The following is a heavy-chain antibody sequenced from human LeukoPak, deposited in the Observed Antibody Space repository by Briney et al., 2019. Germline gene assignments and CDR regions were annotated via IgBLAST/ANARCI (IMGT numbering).Heavy chain of an antibody. Sequence: SETLSLTCTVSGGSISSSTYYWGWIRQPPGKGLEWIGNIFYSGSSYYNPSLKSRVTISVDTSKNQFSLKLSSVTAADTAVYYCARGTTSDSSGYTPFDYWGQGTLVTVSS. J-gene: IGHJ4*02. V-gene: IGHV4-39*01. D-gene: IGHD3-22*01. CDR3: ARGTTSDSSGYTPFDY. CDR1: GGSISSSTYY. CDR2: IFYSGSS.